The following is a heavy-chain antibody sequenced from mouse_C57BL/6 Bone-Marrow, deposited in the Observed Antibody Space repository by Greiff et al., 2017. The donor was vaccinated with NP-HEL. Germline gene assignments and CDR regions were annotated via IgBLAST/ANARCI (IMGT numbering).Heavy chain of an antibody. CDR1: GFTFSDYY. D-gene: IGHD2-1*01. CDR2: ISNGGGST. Sequence: EVKLVESGGGLVQPGGSLKLSCAASGFTFSDYYMYWVRQTPEKRLEWVAYISNGGGSTYYPDTVKGRFTISRDNAKNTLYLQMSRLKSEDTAMYHCARLYGNYPYYFDYWGQGTTLTVSS. J-gene: IGHJ2*01. CDR3: ARLYGNYPYYFDY. V-gene: IGHV5-12*01.